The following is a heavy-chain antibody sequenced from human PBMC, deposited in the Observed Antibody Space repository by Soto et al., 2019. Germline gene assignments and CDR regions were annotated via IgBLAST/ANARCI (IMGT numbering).Heavy chain of an antibody. CDR1: GYTFTGYY. CDR2: INPNSGCT. J-gene: IGHJ4*02. CDR3: ARERSSGWLDY. D-gene: IGHD6-19*01. V-gene: IGHV1-2*02. Sequence: ASVKFSCKASGYTFTGYYMHWVRQAPGQGLECRVWINPNSGCTNYXXTFQGRVXXTRNTSISTAXMELSXLRSEDTAVYYCARERSSGWLDYWGQGTVVTVSS.